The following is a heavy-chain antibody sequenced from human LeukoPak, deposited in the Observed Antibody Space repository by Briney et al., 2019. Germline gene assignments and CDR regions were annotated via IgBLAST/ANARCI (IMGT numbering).Heavy chain of an antibody. D-gene: IGHD2-21*02. J-gene: IGHJ4*02. V-gene: IGHV4-39*01. Sequence: KASETLSLTCTVSGGSISSSSYYWGWIREPPGKGLEWIGSIYYTGSTYYNPSLKSRVTISEDTSKNQSSLRLSSVTAADTAVYYCARRGDCGRSFDYWGQGTLVTVSS. CDR1: GGSISSSSYY. CDR3: ARRGDCGRSFDY. CDR2: IYYTGST.